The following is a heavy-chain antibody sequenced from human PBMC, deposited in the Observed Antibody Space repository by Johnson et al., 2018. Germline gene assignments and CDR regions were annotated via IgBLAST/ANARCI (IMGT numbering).Heavy chain of an antibody. J-gene: IGHJ6*02. CDR1: GFTFSDHF. CDR2: TRNKANSYHT. Sequence: VQLVESGGGLVQPGGSLRLSCAASGFTFSDHFMDWVRQAPGKGLEWVGRTRNKANSYHTEYAAAVKGRFTIPRAESKNVLCLQMNSMRAEDTAVYYCARDEATQRLRYFDWLLGYGMDVWGQGTTVTVSS. D-gene: IGHD3-9*01. CDR3: ARDEATQRLRYFDWLLGYGMDV. V-gene: IGHV3-72*01.